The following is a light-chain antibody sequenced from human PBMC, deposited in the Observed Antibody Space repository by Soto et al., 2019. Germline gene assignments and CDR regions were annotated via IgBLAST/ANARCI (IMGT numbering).Light chain of an antibody. CDR2: DAS. Sequence: EVVMTQSPATMSVLPGGRTILSCRACQSVDNYLAWYQQKPGQAPRLLISDASNRATGIPARFSGSGPGTDFTLTISSLEPEDFAVYYCHQRQYWPPITFGQGLRLE. CDR3: HQRQYWPPIT. CDR1: QSVDNY. V-gene: IGKV3-11*01. J-gene: IGKJ5*01.